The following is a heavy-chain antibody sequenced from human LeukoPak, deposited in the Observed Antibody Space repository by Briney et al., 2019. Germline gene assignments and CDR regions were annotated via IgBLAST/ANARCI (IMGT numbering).Heavy chain of an antibody. CDR1: GDSISSYY. Sequence: SETLSLTCNVSGDSISSYYWSWIRQPPGEGLDWIGNVYYTGSTNYNPSLKSRVTISVDTSKNQVSLKLSSVTAADTAVYYCARRGSGMVGMDVWGQGTTVTV. V-gene: IGHV4-59*01. CDR2: VYYTGST. CDR3: ARRGSGMVGMDV. J-gene: IGHJ6*02. D-gene: IGHD3-10*01.